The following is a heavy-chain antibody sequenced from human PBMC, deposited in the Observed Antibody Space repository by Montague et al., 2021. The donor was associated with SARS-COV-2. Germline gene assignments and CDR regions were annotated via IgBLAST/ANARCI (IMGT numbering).Heavy chain of an antibody. J-gene: IGHJ4*02. Sequence: QSGAEVKKPGESLKISCNGSGYSFTKYWIGWVRQMPGKGLEWMGIIYPGDSDSRYSPSFQGQVTISADKSISTAYLQWSSLKASDTAMYYSARRGFDTSGYYSYFDYWGQGTLVTVSS. V-gene: IGHV5-51*01. D-gene: IGHD3-22*01. CDR1: GYSFTKYW. CDR3: ARRGFDTSGYYSYFDY. CDR2: IYPGDSDS.